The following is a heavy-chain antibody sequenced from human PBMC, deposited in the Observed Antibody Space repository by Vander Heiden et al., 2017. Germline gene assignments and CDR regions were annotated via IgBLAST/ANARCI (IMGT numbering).Heavy chain of an antibody. CDR2: ISWNSGRI. CDR1: GFTFDDYA. D-gene: IGHD4-4*01. V-gene: IGHV3-9*01. CDR3: AKDFGTTTTPLGAFDS. Sequence: EVQLVESGGGLVQPGRSLRLSCAASGFTFDDYAMHWVRQTPGKGLEWVSSISWNSGRIGYADSVKGRFTISRDDAKTSLYLQMNSLRVEDTALYYCAKDFGTTTTPLGAFDSWGHGTLVTVSS. J-gene: IGHJ3*02.